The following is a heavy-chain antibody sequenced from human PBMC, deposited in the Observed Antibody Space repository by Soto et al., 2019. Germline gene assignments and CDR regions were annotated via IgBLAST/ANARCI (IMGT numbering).Heavy chain of an antibody. CDR3: ARDAGQRAFYYDSSGYYKDDAFDI. CDR2: IIPIFGTA. V-gene: IGHV1-69*13. D-gene: IGHD3-22*01. CDR1: GGTFSSYA. Sequence: SVKVSCKASGGTFSSYAISWVRQAPGQGLEWMGGIIPIFGTANYAQKFQGRVTITADESTSTAYMELSSLRSEDTAVYYCARDAGQRAFYYDSSGYYKDDAFDIWGQGTMVTVSS. J-gene: IGHJ3*02.